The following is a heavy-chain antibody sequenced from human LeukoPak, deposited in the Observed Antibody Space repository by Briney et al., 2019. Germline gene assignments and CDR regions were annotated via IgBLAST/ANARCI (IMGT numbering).Heavy chain of an antibody. V-gene: IGHV1-18*01. Sequence: ASVKVSCKASGGTFSSYAISWVRQAPGQGLEWMGWISAYNGNTNYAQKLQGRVTMTTDTSTSTAYMELRSLRSDDTAVYYCARDRGGSGWGYYFDYWGQGTLVTVSS. J-gene: IGHJ4*02. CDR2: ISAYNGNT. CDR3: ARDRGGSGWGYYFDY. CDR1: GGTFSSYA. D-gene: IGHD6-19*01.